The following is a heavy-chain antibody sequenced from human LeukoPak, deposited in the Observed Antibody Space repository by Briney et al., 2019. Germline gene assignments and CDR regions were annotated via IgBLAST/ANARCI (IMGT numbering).Heavy chain of an antibody. Sequence: GGSLRLSCAASGFTFSSYAVSWVRQPPGKGLEWVGRIKSKTDGGTTDYAAPVKGRFTISRDDSKNTLYLQMNSLKAEDTAVHYCTTGDLPITMIVVGSDYWGQGTLVTVSS. CDR2: IKSKTDGGTT. CDR3: TTGDLPITMIVVGSDY. D-gene: IGHD3-22*01. V-gene: IGHV3-15*01. J-gene: IGHJ4*02. CDR1: GFTFSSYA.